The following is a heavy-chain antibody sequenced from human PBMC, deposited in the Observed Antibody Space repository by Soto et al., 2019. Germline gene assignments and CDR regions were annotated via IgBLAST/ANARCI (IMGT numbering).Heavy chain of an antibody. V-gene: IGHV3-23*01. CDR1: GFTFSSYG. CDR3: ATDSDREYFQH. D-gene: IGHD3-10*01. J-gene: IGHJ1*01. Sequence: EVQLLESGGTLVQPGGSLRLSCAASGFTFSSYGLSWVRQTPEKGLEWVSGISASGGGAYYANSAKGRFTLSRDNSENTLYLQMNSLRVEDTAVSYCATDSDREYFQHWGQGTLVTVSS. CDR2: ISASGGGA.